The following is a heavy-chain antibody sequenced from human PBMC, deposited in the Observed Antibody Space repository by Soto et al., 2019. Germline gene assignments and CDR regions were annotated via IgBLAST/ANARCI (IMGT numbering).Heavy chain of an antibody. J-gene: IGHJ5*01. D-gene: IGHD3-3*01. CDR3: AHSHFEILPGPFDS. CDR1: GFSLTNTGVT. CDR2: VYWHDDK. Sequence: QITLKESGPSLVKPTQTLTLTCTFSGFSLTNTGVTVGWIRQPPGKALEWLALVYWHDDKRYNPSLRNRLTIAKDTSKNRVVLTLATVGPVDAATYYCAHSHFEILPGPFDSWGRGTLVAVSS. V-gene: IGHV2-5*01.